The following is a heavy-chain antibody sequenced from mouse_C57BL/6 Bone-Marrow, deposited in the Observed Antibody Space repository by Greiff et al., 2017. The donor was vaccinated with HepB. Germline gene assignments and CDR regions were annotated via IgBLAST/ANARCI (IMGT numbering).Heavy chain of an antibody. J-gene: IGHJ4*01. CDR3: ARGRYDYDWAMDY. Sequence: QVQLQQSGAELVRPGTSVKMSCKASGYTFTNYWIGWAKQRPGHGLEWIGDIYPGGGYTNYNEKFKGKATLTADKSTSTAYMQFSSLTSEDSDIYYCARGRYDYDWAMDYWGQGTSVTVSS. D-gene: IGHD2-4*01. CDR2: IYPGGGYT. V-gene: IGHV1-63*01. CDR1: GYTFTNYW.